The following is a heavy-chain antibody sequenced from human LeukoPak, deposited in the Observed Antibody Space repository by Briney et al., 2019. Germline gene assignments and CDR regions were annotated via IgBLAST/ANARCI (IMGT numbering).Heavy chain of an antibody. CDR3: ARDSFYYDSSGTFDY. V-gene: IGHV1-18*01. CDR1: GYTFTSYG. Sequence: ASVKVSCKASGYTFTSYGISWVRQAPGQGLEWMGWISAYDGNTNYAQKLQGRVTMTTDTSTSTAYMELRSLRSDDTAVYYCARDSFYYDSSGTFDYWGQGTLVTVSS. J-gene: IGHJ4*02. CDR2: ISAYDGNT. D-gene: IGHD3-22*01.